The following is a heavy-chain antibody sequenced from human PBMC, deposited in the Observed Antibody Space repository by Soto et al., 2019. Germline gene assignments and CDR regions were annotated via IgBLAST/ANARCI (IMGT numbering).Heavy chain of an antibody. J-gene: IGHJ4*02. CDR3: ARVSMQDIVVVPAATWCDY. Sequence: SETLSLTCAVYGGSFSGYYWSWIRQPPGKGLEWIGEINHSGSTNYNPSLKSRVTISVDTSKNKFSLKLSSVTAADTAVYYCARVSMQDIVVVPAATWCDYWGQGTLVTVSS. V-gene: IGHV4-34*01. D-gene: IGHD2-2*01. CDR2: INHSGST. CDR1: GGSFSGYY.